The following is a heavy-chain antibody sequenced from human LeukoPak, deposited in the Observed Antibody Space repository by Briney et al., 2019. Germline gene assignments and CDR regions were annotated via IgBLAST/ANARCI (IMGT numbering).Heavy chain of an antibody. V-gene: IGHV4-39*07. CDR2: IYYSGST. Sequence: PSETLSLTCTVSGGSISISSHYWGWIRQPPGKGLEWIGSIYYSGSTYYNPSLKSRFTISVDTSKSQFSLKLSSVIAADTAVYYCARGIPNHFDYWGQGTLVTVSS. CDR1: GGSISISSHY. J-gene: IGHJ4*02. CDR3: ARGIPNHFDY.